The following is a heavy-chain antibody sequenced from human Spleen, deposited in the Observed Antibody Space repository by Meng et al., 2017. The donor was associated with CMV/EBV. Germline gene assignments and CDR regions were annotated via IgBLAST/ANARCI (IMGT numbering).Heavy chain of an antibody. CDR2: INPKSDVT. Sequence: SCKASGYTYSEYFLHWVRQAHGQGREWMGWINPKSDVTNYAQRFQDRVTMTTDTSIRTVYMDLSRLTSDDTAIFYCARDLGVGAAGYWGQGTLVTVSS. CDR3: ARDLGVGAAGY. CDR1: GYTYSEYF. V-gene: IGHV1-2*02. J-gene: IGHJ4*01. D-gene: IGHD3-3*01.